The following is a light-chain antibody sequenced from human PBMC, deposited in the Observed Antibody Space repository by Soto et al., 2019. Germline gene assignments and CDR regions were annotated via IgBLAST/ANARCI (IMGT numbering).Light chain of an antibody. V-gene: IGKV1-39*01. J-gene: IGKJ5*01. Sequence: QMTQSPSSLSASVGDSVTIPCRASQSNSIDLNWYQLKPGKAPNLLMNVASYLKSGVPTRFSGSGSGTDFTLTISSLQPEDFAIYCCQQTYTTPEITFGQGTRLEN. CDR1: QSNSID. CDR2: VAS. CDR3: QQTYTTPEIT.